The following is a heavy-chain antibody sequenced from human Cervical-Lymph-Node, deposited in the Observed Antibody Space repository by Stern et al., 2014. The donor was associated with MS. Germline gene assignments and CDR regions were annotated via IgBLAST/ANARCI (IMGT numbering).Heavy chain of an antibody. Sequence: QMQLVQSGAEVEKPGASVRVSCKASGYTLTSYYMHWVRQAPGQGLEWMGMINPTGESKIYAQTLQSRPTMTRDTSTSTVYMEVSSLTSGDTAVDYCASGSLGYWGQGTLVTVSS. CDR1: GYTLTSYY. CDR3: ASGSLGY. CDR2: INPTGESK. V-gene: IGHV1-46*04. D-gene: IGHD6-19*01. J-gene: IGHJ4*02.